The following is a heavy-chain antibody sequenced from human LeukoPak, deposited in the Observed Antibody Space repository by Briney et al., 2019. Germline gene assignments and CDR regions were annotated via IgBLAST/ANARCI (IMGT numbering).Heavy chain of an antibody. J-gene: IGHJ4*02. Sequence: PGGSLRLSCAASGFTFSSYGMHWVRQAPGKGLEWVAFIRYDGSNKYYADSVKGRFTISRDNSKNTLYLQMNSLRAGDTAVYYCADKSVAQLWLRFDYWGQGTLVTVSS. D-gene: IGHD5-18*01. V-gene: IGHV3-30*02. CDR3: ADKSVAQLWLRFDY. CDR2: IRYDGSNK. CDR1: GFTFSSYG.